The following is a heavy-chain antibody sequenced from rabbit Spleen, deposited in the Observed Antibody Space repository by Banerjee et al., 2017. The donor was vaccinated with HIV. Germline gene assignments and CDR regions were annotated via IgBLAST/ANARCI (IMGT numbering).Heavy chain of an antibody. D-gene: IGHD1-1*01. CDR2: IYTSTGST. CDR1: GFTISDYH. CDR3: ARGANVGGYGLNL. J-gene: IGHJ4*01. V-gene: IGHV1S40*01. Sequence: QSLEESGGDLVKPGASLTLTCTASGFTISDYHMCWVRQAPGKGLEWIACIYTSTGSTWYASWAKGRFTISKTSSTTVTLQMTSLTAADTATYFCARGANVGGYGLNLWGPGTLVTVS.